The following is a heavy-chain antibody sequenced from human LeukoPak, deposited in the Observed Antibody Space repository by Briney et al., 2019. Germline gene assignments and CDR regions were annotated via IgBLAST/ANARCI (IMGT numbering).Heavy chain of an antibody. CDR2: IFYSGST. V-gene: IGHV4-30-4*08. Sequence: SQTLSLTCTVSGGSIGSTTYYWSWIRQHPGKGLEWIGYIFYSGSTNYNPSLRSRVTISVDTSKKQLSLKVRSVTAADTAVYYCARTADKYYGGDCYPYYYYGMDVWGQGTTVTVSS. D-gene: IGHD2-21*02. J-gene: IGHJ6*02. CDR3: ARTADKYYGGDCYPYYYYGMDV. CDR1: GGSIGSTTYY.